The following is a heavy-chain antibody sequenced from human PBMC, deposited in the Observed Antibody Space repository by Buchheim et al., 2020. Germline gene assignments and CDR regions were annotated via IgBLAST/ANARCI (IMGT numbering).Heavy chain of an antibody. Sequence: VKKPGASVKVSCKASGYTFTSYAMHWVRQAPGQRLEWMGWINAGNGNTKYSQKFQGRVTITRDTSASTAYMELSSLRSEDTAVYYCAGNYYYDSSGYYEDYYYYMDVWGKGTT. D-gene: IGHD3-22*01. J-gene: IGHJ6*03. CDR2: INAGNGNT. CDR1: GYTFTSYA. CDR3: AGNYYYDSSGYYEDYYYYMDV. V-gene: IGHV1-3*01.